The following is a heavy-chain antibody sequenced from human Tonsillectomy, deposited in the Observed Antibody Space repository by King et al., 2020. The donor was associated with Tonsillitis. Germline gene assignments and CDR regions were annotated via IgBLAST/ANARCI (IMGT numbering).Heavy chain of an antibody. V-gene: IGHV3-23*04. CDR1: GFTFNNYA. Sequence: VQLVESGGGLVQPGGSLRLSCAASGFTFNNYAMTWVRQAPGKGLEWVSTISGSGGSTYYADSVKGRFTISRDNSENTLYLQMNSLRAEDTAVYYCAKDRTGTTWYYYDLDVWGQGTTVTVSS. D-gene: IGHD1-7*01. CDR2: ISGSGGST. CDR3: AKDRTGTTWYYYDLDV. J-gene: IGHJ6*02.